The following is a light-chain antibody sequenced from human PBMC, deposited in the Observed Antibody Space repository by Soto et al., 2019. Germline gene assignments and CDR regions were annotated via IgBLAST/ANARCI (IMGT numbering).Light chain of an antibody. V-gene: IGKV4-1*01. J-gene: IGKJ2*01. CDR2: WAS. CDR3: QQYYGIPYT. Sequence: DIVMTQSPDSLAVSLGERANINCKSSQSVLYSSNNKNYLTWYQQKPGQPTKLLIYWASTRESGVPDRFSGSWSGTDFTLTSSSLQSEDVAGYYCQQYYGIPYTFGQGTKLEIK. CDR1: QSVLYSSNNKNY.